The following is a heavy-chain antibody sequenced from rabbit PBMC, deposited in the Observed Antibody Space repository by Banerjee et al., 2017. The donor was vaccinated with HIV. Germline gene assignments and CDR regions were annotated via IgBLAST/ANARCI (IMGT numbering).Heavy chain of an antibody. Sequence: QSLEESGGDLVKPGASLTLTCTASGFSFSSSYYMCWVRQAPGKGLEWIGCIYNGDGSTYYASWAKGRFTGSQTSSTTVTLQMTSLTAADTATYFCARMDDYGAPFNLWGQGTLVTVS. V-gene: IGHV1S40*01. J-gene: IGHJ4*01. CDR1: GFSFSSSYY. CDR2: IYNGDGST. D-gene: IGHD2-1*01. CDR3: ARMDDYGAPFNL.